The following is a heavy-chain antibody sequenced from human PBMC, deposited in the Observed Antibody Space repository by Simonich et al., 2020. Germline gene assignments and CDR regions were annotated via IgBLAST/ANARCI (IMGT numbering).Heavy chain of an antibody. D-gene: IGHD1-26*01. Sequence: QVQLQQWGAGLLKPSETLSLTCAVYGGSFSGYYWSWIRQPPGQGLEWIGEINHSCITNYNPSLKSRVTISVDTSKNQFSLKLSSVTAADTAVYYCARGLIGGSYYYWGQGTLVTVSS. CDR3: ARGLIGGSYYY. CDR1: GGSFSGYY. J-gene: IGHJ4*02. CDR2: INHSCIT. V-gene: IGHV4-34*01.